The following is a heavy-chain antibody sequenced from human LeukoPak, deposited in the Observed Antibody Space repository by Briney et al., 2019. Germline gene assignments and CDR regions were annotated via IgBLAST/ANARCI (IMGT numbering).Heavy chain of an antibody. V-gene: IGHV3-11*04. D-gene: IGHD5-12*01. CDR2: ISSSGSTI. CDR1: GFTFSDYY. CDR3: ARDDPPDIVATLGY. J-gene: IGHJ4*02. Sequence: AGGSLRLSCAASGFTFSDYYMSWIRQAPGKGLEWVSYISSSGSTIYYADSVKGRFTISRDNAKNSLYLQTNSLRAEDTAVYYCARDDPPDIVATLGYWGQGTLVTVSS.